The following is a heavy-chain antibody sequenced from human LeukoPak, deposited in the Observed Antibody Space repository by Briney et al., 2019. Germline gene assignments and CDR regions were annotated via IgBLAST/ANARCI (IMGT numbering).Heavy chain of an antibody. CDR3: ARVGYYYHRGPDNDYYYMDV. V-gene: IGHV1-69*13. CDR1: GGTFSSYA. Sequence: ASVKVSCKASGGTFSSYAISWVRQAPGQGLEWMGGIIPIFGTANYAQKFQGRVTITADESTSTAYMELSSVTAADTAVYYCARVGYYYHRGPDNDYYYMDVWGKGTTVTVSS. J-gene: IGHJ6*03. CDR2: IIPIFGTA. D-gene: IGHD3-22*01.